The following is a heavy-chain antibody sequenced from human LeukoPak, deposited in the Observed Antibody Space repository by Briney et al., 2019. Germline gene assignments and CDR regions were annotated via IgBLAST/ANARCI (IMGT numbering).Heavy chain of an antibody. CDR2: ISGSGATT. Sequence: GGSLRLSCAASGFSFSSYAMSWVRQAPGKGLEWVSGISGSGATTHYADSVKGRFTISRVNSKNTLYLQMNSLRVEDTAAYYCAKDTYAGIGLLLDSWGQGTLVTVSS. CDR3: AKDTYAGIGLLLDS. V-gene: IGHV3-23*01. CDR1: GFSFSSYA. D-gene: IGHD2-2*01. J-gene: IGHJ4*02.